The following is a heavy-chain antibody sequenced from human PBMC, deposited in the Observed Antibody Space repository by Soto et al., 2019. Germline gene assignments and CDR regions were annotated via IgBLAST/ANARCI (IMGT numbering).Heavy chain of an antibody. CDR3: ARARTLVTPDAFEI. J-gene: IGHJ3*02. CDR2: TYYRSKWYN. V-gene: IGHV6-1*01. CDR1: GVSVSSNSAA. Sequence: QGVLQQSGPGLVKPSQTLSLTCAISGVSVSSNSAAWNWIRQSPSRGLEWLGRTYYRSKWYNDYALSVKRRIITNPDTSKNQFSLQLNSVTPEDTAVYYCARARTLVTPDAFEIWGQGTMVTVSS. D-gene: IGHD4-4*01.